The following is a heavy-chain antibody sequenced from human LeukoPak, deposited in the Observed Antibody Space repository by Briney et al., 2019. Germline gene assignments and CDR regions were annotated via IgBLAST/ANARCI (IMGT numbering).Heavy chain of an antibody. J-gene: IGHJ4*02. D-gene: IGHD4-17*01. CDR2: IYYSNT. CDR1: GGSISSYY. V-gene: IGHV4-59*08. Sequence: SETLSLTCTVSGGSISSYYWSWIRQPPGKGLESIGYIYYSNTNYNPSLKSRVTISVDTSKNQFSLKLSSVTAADTAVYYCARLKYGDYGLYYFDYWGQGTLAADSS. CDR3: ARLKYGDYGLYYFDY.